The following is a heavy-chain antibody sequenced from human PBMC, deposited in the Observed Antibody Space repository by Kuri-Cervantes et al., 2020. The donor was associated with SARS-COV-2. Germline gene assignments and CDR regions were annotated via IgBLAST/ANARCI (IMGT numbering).Heavy chain of an antibody. D-gene: IGHD3-9*01. CDR1: GFTFSSYA. J-gene: IGHJ6*02. Sequence: LSLTCAASGFTFSSYAMHWVRQAPGKGLEWVAVIWSDGTNKYYADSAKGRFTISRDNSKNTLYLQMNSLRAEDTAVYFCARALYGGRLDYSPTSGYYYEGMDVWGQGTMVTVSS. V-gene: IGHV3-33*08. CDR3: ARALYGGRLDYSPTSGYYYEGMDV. CDR2: IWSDGTNK.